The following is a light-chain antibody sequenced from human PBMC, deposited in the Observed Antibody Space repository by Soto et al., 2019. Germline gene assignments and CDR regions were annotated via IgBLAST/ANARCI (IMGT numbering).Light chain of an antibody. J-gene: IGKJ4*01. Sequence: DIQMTQSPSTLSASVGDRVTITFRASQSISSWLAWYQQKPGKAPKLLIYAASTLQSGVPSRFSGSGSGTDFTLTISRLDPEDFAVYYCQQYGSSLTFGGGTKVDI. CDR3: QQYGSSLT. V-gene: IGKV1-5*01. CDR2: AAS. CDR1: QSISSW.